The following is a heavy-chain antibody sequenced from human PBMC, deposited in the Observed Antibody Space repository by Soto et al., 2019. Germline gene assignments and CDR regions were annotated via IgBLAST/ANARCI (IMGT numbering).Heavy chain of an antibody. D-gene: IGHD3-22*01. CDR3: ARDNGREQYYDSSGYWYYFDY. V-gene: IGHV4-59*01. CDR2: IYYNGST. J-gene: IGHJ4*02. CDR1: GGSISSYY. Sequence: ASETLSLTCTVSGGSISSYYWSWIRQPPGKGLEWIGYIYYNGSTKYNPSLKSRVTISVDTSKNQFSLKLSSVTAADTAVYYCARDNGREQYYDSSGYWYYFDYWGQGTLVTVSS.